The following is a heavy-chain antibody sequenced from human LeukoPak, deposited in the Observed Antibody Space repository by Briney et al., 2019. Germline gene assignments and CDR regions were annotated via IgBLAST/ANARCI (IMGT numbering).Heavy chain of an antibody. J-gene: IGHJ6*03. V-gene: IGHV3-21*01. D-gene: IGHD3-10*01. CDR1: GFTLSSYA. CDR3: ARVGGSGSYRYMDYYYYYMDV. CDR2: ISSSSYI. Sequence: GGSLRLSCAASGFTLSSYAMSWVRQAPGKGLEWVSSISSSSYIYYADSVRGRFTISRDNAKNSLYLQMNSLRAEDTAVYYCARVGGSGSYRYMDYYYYYMDVWGKGTTVTISS.